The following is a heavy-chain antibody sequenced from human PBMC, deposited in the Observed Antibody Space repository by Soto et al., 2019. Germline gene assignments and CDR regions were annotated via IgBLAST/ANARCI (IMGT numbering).Heavy chain of an antibody. Sequence: GXSDQGLSKASRYTFTTYYMHWVRQAPGQGLEWMGIISPDVGRTSYAQKFQGRVTMTRDTSTSTVYMEPSSLRSEDTAVYCCATRDPGHYWGQGTPVTVSS. J-gene: IGHJ4*02. CDR1: RYTFTTYY. CDR3: ATRDPGHY. CDR2: ISPDVGRT. V-gene: IGHV1-46*01.